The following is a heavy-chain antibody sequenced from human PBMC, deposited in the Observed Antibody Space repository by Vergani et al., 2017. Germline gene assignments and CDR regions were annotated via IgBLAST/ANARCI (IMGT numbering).Heavy chain of an antibody. V-gene: IGHV2-5*04. J-gene: IGHJ6*03. CDR2: IYWTDDQ. CDR1: GFSLNTRGVS. CDR3: VYRKTGCGTPGFFFPFSSYYYMDV. Sequence: QITLKESGPTLVKPTQTLTLTCTFSGFSLNTRGVSVAWIRQPPGKALDWLALIYWTDDQHYSPSLNNRVTITKDTSKKQVVLTITNMDYVDTGTYYCVYRKTGCGTPGFFFPFSSYYYMDVSRKGGTVTDSS. D-gene: IGHD1-7*01.